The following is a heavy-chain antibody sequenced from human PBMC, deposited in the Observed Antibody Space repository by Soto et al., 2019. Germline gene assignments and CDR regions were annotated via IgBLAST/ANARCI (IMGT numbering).Heavy chain of an antibody. Sequence: LRLSCASSGFSFSAFSMNWVRQAPGKGLEWVSYISSTSNTIYYADSVKGRFTISRDNAQNTLYLQMNSLSDADTAVYYCAREGGRHCSPTGCYNAFDIWGQGTMVTVSS. CDR1: GFSFSAFS. CDR3: AREGGRHCSPTGCYNAFDI. V-gene: IGHV3-48*02. CDR2: ISSTSNTI. J-gene: IGHJ3*02. D-gene: IGHD2-2*02.